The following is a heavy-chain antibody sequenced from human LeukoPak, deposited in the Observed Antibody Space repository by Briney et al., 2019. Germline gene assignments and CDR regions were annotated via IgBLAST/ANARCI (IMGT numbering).Heavy chain of an antibody. D-gene: IGHD2-15*01. V-gene: IGHV3-7*01. J-gene: IGHJ4*02. CDR1: GFTFSSYW. Sequence: QTGGSLRLSCAASGFTFSSYWMSWVRQAPGKGLEWVANIKQDGSEKYYVDSVKGRFTISRDNAKNTLYLHMNSLRADDTAVYYCARGGSCSGGNCKYTRKEIGYWGQGTLVTVSS. CDR2: IKQDGSEK. CDR3: ARGGSCSGGNCKYTRKEIGY.